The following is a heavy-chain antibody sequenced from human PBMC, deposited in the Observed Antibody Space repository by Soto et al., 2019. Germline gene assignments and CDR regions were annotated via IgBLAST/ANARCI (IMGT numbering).Heavy chain of an antibody. J-gene: IGHJ6*02. V-gene: IGHV1-18*01. CDR3: ARGDIVVVPAVYYGMDV. CDR2: ISAYNGNT. CDR1: GYTFTSYG. D-gene: IGHD2-2*01. Sequence: QVPLVQSGAEVRKPGASVKVSCKASGYTFTSYGISWVPQAPGQGLEWMGWISAYNGNTNYAQKLQGRVTMTTDTSTSTDYMELRSMRADDTAVYYCARGDIVVVPAVYYGMDVWGQGTTVTVSS.